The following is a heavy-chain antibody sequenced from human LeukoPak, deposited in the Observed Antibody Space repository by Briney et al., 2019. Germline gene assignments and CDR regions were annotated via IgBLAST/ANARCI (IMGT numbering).Heavy chain of an antibody. D-gene: IGHD3-22*01. CDR2: IIPIVGTA. CDR3: ARGQATYYYDSSGYYSFDY. CDR1: GGTFSSYA. J-gene: IGHJ4*02. V-gene: IGHV1-69*01. Sequence: SVKVSCKASGGTFSSYAISWVRHAPGQGLEWMGGIIPIVGTANYAQKFQGKVTITADESTSTAYMELSSLRSEDTAVYYCARGQATYYYDSSGYYSFDYWGQGTLVTVSS.